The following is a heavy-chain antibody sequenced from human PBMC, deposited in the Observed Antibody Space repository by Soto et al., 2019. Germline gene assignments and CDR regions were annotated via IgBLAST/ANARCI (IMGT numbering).Heavy chain of an antibody. V-gene: IGHV3-23*01. CDR1: GFTFTSYA. J-gene: IGHJ4*02. CDR2: ISGSGGDT. Sequence: VSLLLSCSASGFTFTSYAMSWVRQAPGKGLEWVSGISGSGGDTKSADSVKGRFTISRDNFKNMLYLQMNSLRAEDTAVYYCAKHDFWTLYNTGLDSWGQGTLVTVSS. D-gene: IGHD3-3*01. CDR3: AKHDFWTLYNTGLDS.